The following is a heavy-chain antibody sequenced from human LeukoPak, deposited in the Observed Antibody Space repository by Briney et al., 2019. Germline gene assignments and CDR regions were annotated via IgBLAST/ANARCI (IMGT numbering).Heavy chain of an antibody. Sequence: GGSLRLSCAASGFTFSSYAMSWVRQAPGKGLEWVSAISGSGGSTYYADSVKGRFTISRDNSKNTLSLQMNSLRAEDTAVYYCASHFSSRGGPFDYWGQGTLVTVSS. D-gene: IGHD6-13*01. CDR3: ASHFSSRGGPFDY. CDR1: GFTFSSYA. V-gene: IGHV3-23*01. CDR2: ISGSGGST. J-gene: IGHJ4*02.